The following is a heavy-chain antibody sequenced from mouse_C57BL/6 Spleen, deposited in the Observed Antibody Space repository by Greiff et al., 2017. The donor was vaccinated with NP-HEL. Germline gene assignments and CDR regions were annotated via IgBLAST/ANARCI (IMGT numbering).Heavy chain of an antibody. D-gene: IGHD3-2*02. CDR3: TRWVSSGYDYAMDY. J-gene: IGHJ4*01. CDR1: GYTFTDYE. CDR2: IDPETGGT. V-gene: IGHV1-15*01. Sequence: VQLQQSGAELVRPGASVTLSCKASGYTFTDYEMHWVKQTPVHGLEWIGAIDPETGGTAYNQKFKGKAILTADKSSSTAYMELRSLTSEDSAVYYCTRWVSSGYDYAMDYWGQGTSVTVSS.